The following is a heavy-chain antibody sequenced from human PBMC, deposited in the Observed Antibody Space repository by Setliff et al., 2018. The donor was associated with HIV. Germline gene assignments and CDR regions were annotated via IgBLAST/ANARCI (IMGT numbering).Heavy chain of an antibody. CDR3: ARSPGDYLFDY. J-gene: IGHJ4*02. CDR2: INAGNGDT. V-gene: IGHV1-3*01. D-gene: IGHD4-17*01. Sequence: ASVKVSCKASGYTFTNYAIHWVRQAPGQRLEWMGWINAGNGDTKYSQKFQGRVTITRDASASTAYMELSSLRSEDTAVYYCARSPGDYLFDYWGQGTLVTVS. CDR1: GYTFTNYA.